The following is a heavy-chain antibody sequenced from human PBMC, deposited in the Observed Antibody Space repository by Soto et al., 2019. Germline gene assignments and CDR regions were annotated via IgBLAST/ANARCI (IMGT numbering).Heavy chain of an antibody. Sequence: GASVKVSCKASGYTFTSHGISWVRQAPGQGLEWMGWISAYNGNTNYAQKLQGRVTMTTDTSTSTAYMELRSLRSDDTAVYYCARGGYSYGYRFYYYYYGMDVWGQGTTVTV. D-gene: IGHD5-18*01. V-gene: IGHV1-18*04. J-gene: IGHJ6*02. CDR3: ARGGYSYGYRFYYYYYGMDV. CDR2: ISAYNGNT. CDR1: GYTFTSHG.